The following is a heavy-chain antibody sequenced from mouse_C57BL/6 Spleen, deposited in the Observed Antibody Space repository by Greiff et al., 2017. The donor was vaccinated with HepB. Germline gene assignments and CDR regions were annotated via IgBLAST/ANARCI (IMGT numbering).Heavy chain of an antibody. CDR1: GYTFTSYW. J-gene: IGHJ4*01. Sequence: QVQLQQPGAELVKPGASVKLSCKASGYTFTSYWMHWVKQRPGQGLEWIGMIHPNSGSTNYNEKFKSKATLTVDKSASTAYMQLSSLTSEDSAVYYCARQGSSISMDYWGQGTSVTVSS. CDR3: ARQGSSISMDY. CDR2: IHPNSGST. D-gene: IGHD6-1*01. V-gene: IGHV1-64*01.